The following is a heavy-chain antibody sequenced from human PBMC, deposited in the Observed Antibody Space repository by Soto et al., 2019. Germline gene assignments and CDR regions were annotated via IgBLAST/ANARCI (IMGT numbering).Heavy chain of an antibody. D-gene: IGHD2-15*01. V-gene: IGHV3-11*01. CDR3: ARYLSGGALAQDLDY. CDR2: ISRESRTI. Sequence: PGGSLRLSCVASGFTFSDYYMTWIRQAPGKGLEFISYISRESRTIYYIDSVKGRFTVSRDNAENSQYLQMDSLRAEDTALYFCARYLSGGALAQDLDYWGHVTQVTVSS. J-gene: IGHJ4*01. CDR1: GFTFSDYY.